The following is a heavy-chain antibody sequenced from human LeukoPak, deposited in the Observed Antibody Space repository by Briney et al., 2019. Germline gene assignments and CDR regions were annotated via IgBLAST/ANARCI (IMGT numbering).Heavy chain of an antibody. V-gene: IGHV1-69*13. CDR2: IIPIFGTA. J-gene: IGHJ4*02. Sequence: SVKVSCKVSGYTLTELSMHWVRQAPGQGLEWMGGIIPIFGTANYAQKFQGRVTITADESTSTAYMELSSLRSEDTAVYYCARGIVGATKPPFDYWGQGTLVTVSS. D-gene: IGHD1-26*01. CDR1: GYTLTELS. CDR3: ARGIVGATKPPFDY.